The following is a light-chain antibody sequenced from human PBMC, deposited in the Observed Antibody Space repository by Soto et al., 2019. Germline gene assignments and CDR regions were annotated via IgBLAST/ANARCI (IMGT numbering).Light chain of an antibody. J-gene: IGLJ1*01. CDR2: DVN. V-gene: IGLV2-14*01. CDR3: TSYTTSETYV. CDR1: NSDVGSYNR. Sequence: QSALTQPASVSGSPGQSITISCTGTNSDVGSYNRVSWYQQPPGTAPKLIIYDVNNRPSGVSYSFSGSKSGNTASLTISGLQAEDEADYYCTSYTTSETYVFGTGTKVTVL.